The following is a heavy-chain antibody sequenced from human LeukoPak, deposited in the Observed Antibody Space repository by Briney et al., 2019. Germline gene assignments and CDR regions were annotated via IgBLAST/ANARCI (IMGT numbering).Heavy chain of an antibody. CDR2: ISSSSSYI. J-gene: IGHJ4*02. Sequence: GGSLRLCCAASGFTFSSYSMNWVRQAPGKGLEWVSSISSSSSYIYYADSVKGRFTISRDNAKNSLYLQMNSLRAEDTAVYYCFRSRERTDYDILTGYSQRGEFDYWGQGTLVTVSS. V-gene: IGHV3-21*01. CDR3: FRSRERTDYDILTGYSQRGEFDY. D-gene: IGHD3-9*01. CDR1: GFTFSSYS.